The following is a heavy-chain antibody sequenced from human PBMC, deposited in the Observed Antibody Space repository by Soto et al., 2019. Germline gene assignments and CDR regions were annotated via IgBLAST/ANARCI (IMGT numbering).Heavy chain of an antibody. CDR3: ARDRGVDSSGPVLYFDY. CDR2: ISYDGSNK. CDR1: GFTFSSYA. Sequence: QVQLVESGGGVVQPGRSLRLSCAASGFTFSSYAMHWVRQAPGKGLEWVAVISYDGSNKYYADSVKGRFTISRDNSKNTLYLQMNSLRAEDTAVYYCARDRGVDSSGPVLYFDYWGQGTLVTVSS. D-gene: IGHD3-22*01. V-gene: IGHV3-30-3*01. J-gene: IGHJ4*02.